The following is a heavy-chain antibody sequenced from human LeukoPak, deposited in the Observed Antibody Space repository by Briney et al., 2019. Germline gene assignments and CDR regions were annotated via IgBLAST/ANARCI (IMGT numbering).Heavy chain of an antibody. CDR1: GFTFSSYG. CDR3: AKDNRYYYGSGSDY. J-gene: IGHJ4*02. Sequence: GGSLRLSCAASGFTFSSYGMSWVRQAPGRGLEWVSAISGSGDSTYYADSVKGRFTISRDNSKNTLYLQMNSLRAEDTAVYYCAKDNRYYYGSGSDYWGQGTLVTVSS. CDR2: ISGSGDST. D-gene: IGHD3-10*01. V-gene: IGHV3-23*01.